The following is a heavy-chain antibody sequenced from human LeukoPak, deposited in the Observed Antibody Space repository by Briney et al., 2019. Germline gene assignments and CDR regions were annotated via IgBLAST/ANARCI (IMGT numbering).Heavy chain of an antibody. V-gene: IGHV4-31*03. CDR3: ARGRGYSGYDYGVDY. J-gene: IGHJ4*02. CDR2: ICYSGST. Sequence: SQTLSLTCTVSGGSISSGGYYWRWIRQHPGKGLEWIGYICYSGSTYYNPSLKSRVTISVDTSKNQFSLKLSSVTAADTAVYYCARGRGYSGYDYGVDYWGQGTLVTVSS. CDR1: GGSISSGGYY. D-gene: IGHD5-12*01.